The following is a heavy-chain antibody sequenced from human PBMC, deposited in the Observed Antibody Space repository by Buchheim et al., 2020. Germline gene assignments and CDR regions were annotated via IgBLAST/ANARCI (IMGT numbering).Heavy chain of an antibody. Sequence: EVQLVQSGAEVKKPGESLKISYKVSGYRFTSHWIGWVRQMPGKGLEWIGIIFPGDSDTRYSPSFQGQVTISADTSISTAYLQWSIQTASDTAMYYCARLEAAAAFEYWGQGTL. CDR2: IFPGDSDT. CDR1: GYRFTSHW. D-gene: IGHD6-13*01. V-gene: IGHV5-51*01. J-gene: IGHJ4*02. CDR3: ARLEAAAAFEY.